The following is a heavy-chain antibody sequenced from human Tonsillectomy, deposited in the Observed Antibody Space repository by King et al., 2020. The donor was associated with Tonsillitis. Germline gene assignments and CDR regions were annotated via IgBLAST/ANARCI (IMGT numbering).Heavy chain of an antibody. D-gene: IGHD2-15*01. CDR2: INPNSGGT. CDR3: ARGDPLSYCSGVSCYSGHMYYGMDV. CDR1: GYTFTGYY. J-gene: IGHJ6*02. Sequence: QLVQSGAEVKKPGASVKVSCKASGYTFTGYYMHWVRQAPGQGLEWMGWINPNSGGTNYAQKFQGRVTMTRDTSISTAYMELSRLRSDDTAVYYCARGDPLSYCSGVSCYSGHMYYGMDVWGQGTTVTVSS. V-gene: IGHV1-2*02.